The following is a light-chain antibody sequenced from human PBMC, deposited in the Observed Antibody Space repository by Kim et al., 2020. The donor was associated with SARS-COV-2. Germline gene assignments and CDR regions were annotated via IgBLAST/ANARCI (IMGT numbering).Light chain of an antibody. V-gene: IGLV1-51*01. CDR2: NND. Sequence: GQGATISCSGSSSNIGNNYVSWYQQLPGTAPKLLIYNNDKRPSGIPDRFSGSKSGTSATLGITGLQTGDEADYHCGTWDSSLTAGVFGGGTQLTVL. CDR3: GTWDSSLTAGV. J-gene: IGLJ2*01. CDR1: SSNIGNNY.